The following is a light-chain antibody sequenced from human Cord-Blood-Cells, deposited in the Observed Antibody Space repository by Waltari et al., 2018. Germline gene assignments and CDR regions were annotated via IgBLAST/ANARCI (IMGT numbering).Light chain of an antibody. CDR1: QGISRY. CDR2: AAS. V-gene: IGKV1-8*01. J-gene: IGKJ2*03. CDR3: QQYYSYPYS. Sequence: AIRMTQSPSSFSASTGDRVTLTCRASQGISRYLAWYQQKPGKAPKILIYAASTLQSGVPSRFSGSGSGTDFTLTISCLQSEDFATYYCQQYYSYPYSFGQGTKLEIK.